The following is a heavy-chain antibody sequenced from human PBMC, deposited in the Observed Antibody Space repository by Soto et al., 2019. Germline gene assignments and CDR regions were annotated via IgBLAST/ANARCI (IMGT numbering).Heavy chain of an antibody. CDR1: VFTFSSYA. Sequence: VGSLRLSCASSVFTFSSYAMSYVRQSPGKWLEWVSAISGSGGSTYYADSVKGRFTISRDNSKNTLYLQMNSLRAEDTAVYYCAKEKKRAASPDYYYYGMEVWGQGTTVNVSS. J-gene: IGHJ6*01. CDR2: ISGSGGST. D-gene: IGHD6-6*01. CDR3: AKEKKRAASPDYYYYGMEV. V-gene: IGHV3-23*01.